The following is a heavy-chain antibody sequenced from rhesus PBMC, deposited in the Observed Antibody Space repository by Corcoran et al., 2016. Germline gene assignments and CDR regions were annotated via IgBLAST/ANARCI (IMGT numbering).Heavy chain of an antibody. Sequence: QVQLQESGPGLVKPSETLSLTCAVSGGSISSSHWWSWIRQSPGTGLEWIGYIYGGRGSTSYNHSLKSRVTISTDTSKNQVSLKLSSVTAADTAVYYCARHPHTVTTPLVDYWGQGVLVTVSS. CDR1: GGSISSSHW. V-gene: IGHV4S7*01. CDR3: ARHPHTVTTPLVDY. D-gene: IGHD4-23*01. CDR2: IYGGRGST. J-gene: IGHJ4*01.